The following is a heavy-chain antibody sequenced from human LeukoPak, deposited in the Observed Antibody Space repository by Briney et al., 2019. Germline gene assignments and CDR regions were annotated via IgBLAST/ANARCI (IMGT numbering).Heavy chain of an antibody. J-gene: IGHJ4*02. CDR1: GFTFSSYG. V-gene: IGHV3-23*01. D-gene: IGHD2-21*01. Sequence: GGSLRLSCAASGFTFSSYGMSWVRQAPGKGLEWVSAISATGGTTYYADSVKGRFTISRDNSKNTLYLQMNSLRAEDTAVYYCAKDLYTMPYLLFDYWGQGTLVTVSS. CDR2: ISATGGTT. CDR3: AKDLYTMPYLLFDY.